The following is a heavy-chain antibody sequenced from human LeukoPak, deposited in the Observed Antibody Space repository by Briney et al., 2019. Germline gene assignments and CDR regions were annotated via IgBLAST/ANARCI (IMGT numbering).Heavy chain of an antibody. CDR2: ISPSNCYT. CDR1: EYYSINCW. D-gene: IGHD1-26*01. V-gene: IGHV5-10-1*01. Sequence: AESLQISSQASEYYSINCWINWVRQVAGKGVEWGGMISPSNCYTRFSPSDEDHVNIPIDSFKTTAYLKWSSLKASDASIYYCARRPMRRALDIRGQGTMVSVSS. J-gene: IGHJ3*02. CDR3: ARRPMRRALDI.